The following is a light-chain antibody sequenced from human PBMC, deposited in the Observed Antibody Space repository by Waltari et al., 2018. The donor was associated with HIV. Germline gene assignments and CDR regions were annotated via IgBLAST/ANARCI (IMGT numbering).Light chain of an antibody. CDR2: DVD. V-gene: IGLV2-14*03. CDR1: DSHFGLSNF. J-gene: IGLJ3*02. CDR3: AFFTDDNTLL. Sequence: SAVTPPASVSGLPGQSLTISCTGADSHFGLSNFVSWYQQHPGKLPRLIVYDVDSRASGISTRFSCSKSGHTASLSISGLRAEDEADYYCAFFTDDNTLLFGGGTKVTVL.